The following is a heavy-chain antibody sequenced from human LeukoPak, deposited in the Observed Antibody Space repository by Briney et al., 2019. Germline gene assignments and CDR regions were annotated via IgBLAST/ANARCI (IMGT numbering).Heavy chain of an antibody. CDR2: IYHSGST. J-gene: IGHJ3*02. D-gene: IGHD2-2*01. V-gene: IGHV4-59*12. CDR1: DGSINGYY. Sequence: PSETLSLTCTVSDGSINGYYWSWIRQPPGKGLEWIGYIYHSGSTYYNPSLKSRVTISVDRSKNQFSLKLSSVTAADTAVYYCARVGAIVVVPAAMGDAFDIWGQGTMVTVSS. CDR3: ARVGAIVVVPAAMGDAFDI.